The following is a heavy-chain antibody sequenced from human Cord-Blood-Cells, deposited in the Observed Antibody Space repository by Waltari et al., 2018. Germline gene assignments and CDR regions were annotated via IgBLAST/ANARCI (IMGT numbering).Heavy chain of an antibody. CDR2: IRSKANSCGT. CDR1: GFTFSGSA. Sequence: EVQLVESGGGLVQPGGSLKLSCAASGFTFSGSAMHWVRQASGKGLEWVVRIRSKANSCGTAYAASVEGRFTISRDDSKNTAYLQMNSVKTEDTAVYYWTRRDLWGQGTLVTVSS. CDR3: TRRDL. V-gene: IGHV3-73*02. J-gene: IGHJ4*02.